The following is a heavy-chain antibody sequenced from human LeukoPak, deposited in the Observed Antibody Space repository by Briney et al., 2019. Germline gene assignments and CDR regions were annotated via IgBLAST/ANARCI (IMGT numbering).Heavy chain of an antibody. D-gene: IGHD3-10*01. CDR1: GYTFTGYY. Sequence: ASVKVSCKASGYTFTGYYRRWVRQAPGQGLEWMGWINPNSGGTNYAQKFQGRVTMTRDTSISTAYMELSRLRSDDTAVYYCARDLVRGVRSLGYWGQGTLVTVSS. J-gene: IGHJ4*02. CDR3: ARDLVRGVRSLGY. CDR2: INPNSGGT. V-gene: IGHV1-2*02.